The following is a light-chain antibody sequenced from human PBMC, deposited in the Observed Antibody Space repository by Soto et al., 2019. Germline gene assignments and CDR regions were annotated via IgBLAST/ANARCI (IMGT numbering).Light chain of an antibody. J-gene: IGKJ2*01. CDR2: GAS. CDR3: QQSRT. Sequence: EIVMTQFPATLSVSPGERATLSCRASQSITSNLAWYQQKPGQAPRLLIYGASTRATGIPARFSGSGSGTDFTLTISSLEPEDFAVYYCQQSRTFAQGT. V-gene: IGKV3D-15*01. CDR1: QSITSN.